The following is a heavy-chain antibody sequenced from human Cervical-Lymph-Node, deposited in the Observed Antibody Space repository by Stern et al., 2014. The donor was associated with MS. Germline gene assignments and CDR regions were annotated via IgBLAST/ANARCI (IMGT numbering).Heavy chain of an antibody. J-gene: IGHJ6*02. CDR3: ARELSGMYGMDV. V-gene: IGHV4-31*03. Sequence: QVQLQESGPGLVKPSQTLSLTCPVSGGSINNGDYYWSWVRQHPGKGLEWLGYIYYSGATYYNPSLKGRLTISVDTSKRHFSLKLTSVTAADTAVYYCARELSGMYGMDVWGQGTTVTVSS. D-gene: IGHD1-1*01. CDR2: IYYSGAT. CDR1: GGSINNGDYY.